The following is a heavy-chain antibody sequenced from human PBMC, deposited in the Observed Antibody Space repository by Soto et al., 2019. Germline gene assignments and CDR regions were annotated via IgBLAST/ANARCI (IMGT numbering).Heavy chain of an antibody. Sequence: QVQLVESGGGVVQPGGSLRLSCQASGFNFDNYGMHWVRQAPGKGLEWVAVITYDGSFQYYADSVKGRFTISRDNSKNTLFLHLNTPKPEGTAVYHCAKDRVGGTFYTPLGFWGQGTLVTVSS. CDR3: AKDRVGGTFYTPLGF. CDR1: GFNFDNYG. D-gene: IGHD1-7*01. V-gene: IGHV3-30*18. J-gene: IGHJ4*02. CDR2: ITYDGSFQ.